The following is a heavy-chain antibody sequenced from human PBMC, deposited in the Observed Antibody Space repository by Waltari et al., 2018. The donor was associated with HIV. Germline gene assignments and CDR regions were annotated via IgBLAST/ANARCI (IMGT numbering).Heavy chain of an antibody. Sequence: EVQLVESGGGLVQPGRSLRLSCAASGFTFDDYAMHWVRQAPGKGLEWVAGISLNSGSIGYADSVKGRFTISRDNSKNSLYLQMNSLRAEDTALYYCAKESGIAAAVDYWGQGTLVTVSS. J-gene: IGHJ4*02. CDR1: GFTFDDYA. V-gene: IGHV3-9*01. CDR3: AKESGIAAAVDY. CDR2: ISLNSGSI. D-gene: IGHD6-13*01.